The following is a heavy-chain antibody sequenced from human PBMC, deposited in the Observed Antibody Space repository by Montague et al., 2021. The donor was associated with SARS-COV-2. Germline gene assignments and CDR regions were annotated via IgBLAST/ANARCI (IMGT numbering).Heavy chain of an antibody. CDR3: ARRGTGNYEILDY. V-gene: IGHV4-59*01. CDR2: IYDSGGA. D-gene: IGHD3-3*01. CDR1: GGSMRRYY. Sequence: SETLSLTCTISGGSMRRYYWTWIRQLPGKELEWIGSIYDSGGARYNPSLKSRVSISVDASKNQFSLRVTSVTAADTAVYFCARRGTGNYEILDYWGQGILV. J-gene: IGHJ4*02.